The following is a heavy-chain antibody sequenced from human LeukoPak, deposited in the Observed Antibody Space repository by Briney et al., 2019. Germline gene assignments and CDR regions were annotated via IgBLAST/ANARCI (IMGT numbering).Heavy chain of an antibody. CDR2: IRYDGSDK. CDR1: GFNFRSYG. Sequence: PGGSLRLSCAASGFNFRSYGMHWVRQAPGKVLEWVAFIRYDGSDKYYADSVKGRFTISRDNSKNTLYLQMNSLRGEDTAVYYCAKDWNPWGQGTLVTVSS. CDR3: AKDWNP. J-gene: IGHJ5*02. V-gene: IGHV3-30*02. D-gene: IGHD1-1*01.